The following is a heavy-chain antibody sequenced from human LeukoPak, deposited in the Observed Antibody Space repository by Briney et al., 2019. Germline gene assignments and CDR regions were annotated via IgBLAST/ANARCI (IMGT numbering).Heavy chain of an antibody. CDR2: INPNSGGT. CDR3: ARGRIAAAGRPFDP. Sequence: ASVTVSCKASGYTFTGYYMHWVRQAPGQGLEWMGWINPNSGGTNYAQKFQGRVTMTRDTSISTAYMELSRLRSDDTAVYYCARGRIAAAGRPFDPWGQGTLVTVSS. V-gene: IGHV1-2*02. CDR1: GYTFTGYY. D-gene: IGHD6-13*01. J-gene: IGHJ5*02.